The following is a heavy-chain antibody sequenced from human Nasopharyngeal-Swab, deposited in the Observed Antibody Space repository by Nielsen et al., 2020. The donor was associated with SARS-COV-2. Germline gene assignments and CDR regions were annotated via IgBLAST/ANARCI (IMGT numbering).Heavy chain of an antibody. CDR1: GYTLTSYA. J-gene: IGHJ5*02. D-gene: IGHD2-15*01. CDR3: ARERGVVVVAAKVFHPIPARFDP. CDR2: INAGNGNT. Sequence: ASVKVSCKASGYTLTSYAMHWVRQAPGQRLEWMGWINAGNGNTKYSQKFQGRVTITRDTSASTAYMELSSLRSEDTAVYYCARERGVVVVAAKVFHPIPARFDPWGQGTLVTVSS. V-gene: IGHV1-3*01.